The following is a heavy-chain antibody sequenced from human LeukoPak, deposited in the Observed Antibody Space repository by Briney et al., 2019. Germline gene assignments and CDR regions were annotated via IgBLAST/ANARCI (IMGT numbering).Heavy chain of an antibody. CDR1: GGSISSSSYY. V-gene: IGHV4-39*07. Sequence: PSETLSLTCTVSGGSISSSSYYWGWIRQPPGKGLGWIGSIYYSGSTYYNPSLKSRVTISVDTSRNQFSLKLSSVTAADTAVYYCARADGDYTRYYFDYWGQGTLVTVSS. CDR2: IYYSGST. J-gene: IGHJ4*02. D-gene: IGHD4-17*01. CDR3: ARADGDYTRYYFDY.